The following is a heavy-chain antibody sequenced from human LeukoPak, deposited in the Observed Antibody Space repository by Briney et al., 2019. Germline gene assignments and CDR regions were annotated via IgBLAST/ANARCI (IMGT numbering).Heavy chain of an antibody. D-gene: IGHD3-9*01. CDR1: GFTFSSYW. V-gene: IGHV3-7*04. CDR2: IKQDGSEK. Sequence: GGSLRLSCAASGFTFSSYWMSWVRQAPGKGPEWVANIKQDGSEKYYVDSVKGRFTISRDNAKNSLYLQMNSLRAEDTAVYYCARYYDILTGEIDYWGQGTLVTVSS. CDR3: ARYYDILTGEIDY. J-gene: IGHJ4*02.